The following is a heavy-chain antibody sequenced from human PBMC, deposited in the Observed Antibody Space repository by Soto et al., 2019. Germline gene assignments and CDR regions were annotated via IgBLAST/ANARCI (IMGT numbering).Heavy chain of an antibody. CDR2: IRNDGSNK. D-gene: IGHD3-10*01. CDR3: AREAGYYYYYMDV. J-gene: IGHJ6*03. V-gene: IGHV3-33*08. CDR1: GFTLSSYA. Sequence: PGGSLRLSCAASGFTLSSYAMDWVRQAPGKGLEWVAVIRNDGSNKYYADSVQGRFTISRDNSKNTLYLQMNSLRAEDTAVYYCAREAGYYYYYMDVWGKGTTVTVSS.